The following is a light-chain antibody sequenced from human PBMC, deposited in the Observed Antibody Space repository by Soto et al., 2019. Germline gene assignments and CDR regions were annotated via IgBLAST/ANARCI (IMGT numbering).Light chain of an antibody. CDR3: PQSNSPYT. V-gene: IGKV1-5*03. J-gene: IGKJ2*01. CDR1: QTISSW. CDR2: KAS. Sequence: DIQMTQSPSTLSASVGDRVTITCRASQTISSWLAWYQQKPGKAPKLLIYKASSLESGVPSRFSGSGSGTEFTLTISSLHPEDFATSYCPQSNSPYTFGQGTKLEI.